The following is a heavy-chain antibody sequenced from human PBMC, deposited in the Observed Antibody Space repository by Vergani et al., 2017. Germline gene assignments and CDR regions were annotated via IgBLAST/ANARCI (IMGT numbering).Heavy chain of an antibody. D-gene: IGHD5-12*01. CDR1: DGSIRNYY. Sequence: QVQLQESGPRLVKPSETLSLTCTVSDGSIRNYYWSWIRQSPGKGLEWIGYVYYSGSTNYNPSLRSRVIISVDTSNNQFSLKLTSVTAADTAVYYCAGAADYNWFGPWGQGTLVTVSS. J-gene: IGHJ5*02. CDR2: VYYSGST. CDR3: AGAADYNWFGP. V-gene: IGHV4-59*01.